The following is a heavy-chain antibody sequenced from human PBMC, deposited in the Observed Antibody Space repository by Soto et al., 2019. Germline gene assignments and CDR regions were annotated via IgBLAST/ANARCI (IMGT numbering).Heavy chain of an antibody. Sequence: SETLSLTCTVSGGSISGSSYYWGWIRQPPGKGLEWIGNIYYSGSTYYNPSLKSRVTISVDTSKNQFSLKLSSVTAADTAVYYFMLGSGWNEFDYWGQGTLVTVSS. CDR2: IYYSGST. V-gene: IGHV4-39*01. D-gene: IGHD3-22*01. CDR1: GGSISGSSYY. J-gene: IGHJ4*02. CDR3: MLGSGWNEFDY.